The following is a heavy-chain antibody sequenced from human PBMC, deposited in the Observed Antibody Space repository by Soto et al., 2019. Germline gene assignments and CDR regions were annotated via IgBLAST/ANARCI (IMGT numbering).Heavy chain of an antibody. Sequence: QVQLVQSGAEVKKPGASVKVSCKASGYTFTNYDINWVRQATGQGLEWVGWMTPISGDTGYAQNFQGRVTMTRDTPRSTAYLELSSLTSEDTAVYSCARNLYNTGSFDHWGQGTLVTVSS. D-gene: IGHD3-10*01. CDR1: GYTFTNYD. CDR3: ARNLYNTGSFDH. J-gene: IGHJ4*02. CDR2: MTPISGDT. V-gene: IGHV1-8*02.